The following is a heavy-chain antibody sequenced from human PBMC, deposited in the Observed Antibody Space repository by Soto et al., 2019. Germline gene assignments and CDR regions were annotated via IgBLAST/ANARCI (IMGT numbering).Heavy chain of an antibody. CDR1: GFTFSNAW. CDR3: TSAGNCGGDSYCADAFEN. V-gene: IGHV3-15*01. J-gene: IGHJ3*02. Sequence: GGSLRLSXAASGFTFSNAWMSWVRQAPGKGLEWVGRIKSKTDGGTTDYAAPVKGRFTISRDDSKNTLYLQMNSLKTEDTAVYYCTSAGNCGGDSYCADAFENLGPGTMVTVSS. CDR2: IKSKTDGGTT. D-gene: IGHD2-21*02.